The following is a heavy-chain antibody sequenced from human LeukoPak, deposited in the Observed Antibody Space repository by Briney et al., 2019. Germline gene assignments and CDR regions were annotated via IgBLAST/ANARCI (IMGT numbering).Heavy chain of an antibody. CDR3: AKVEGASKASVY. Sequence: GGSLRLSCAASGFAFSSYVMNWVRQAPGKGLEWLSYISSSGTTIYYADSVKGRFTISRDNSKNTLYLQMYSLRAEDTAVYYCAKVEGASKASVYWGQGALVTVSS. D-gene: IGHD1-1*01. CDR2: ISSSGTTI. V-gene: IGHV3-48*01. J-gene: IGHJ4*02. CDR1: GFAFSSYV.